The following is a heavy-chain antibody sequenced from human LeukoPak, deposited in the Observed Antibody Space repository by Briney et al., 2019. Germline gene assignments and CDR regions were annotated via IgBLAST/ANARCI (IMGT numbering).Heavy chain of an antibody. V-gene: IGHV3-20*04. Sequence: GGSLRLSCAASGFTFSSYEMNWVRQPPGKGLEWVSGLQRNGGSTGYADSVKGRFTISRDNAKNSLYLQMNSLTAEDTALYYCASGLGYGDYAFDFWGQGTLVTVSS. CDR2: LQRNGGST. CDR3: ASGLGYGDYAFDF. D-gene: IGHD4-17*01. CDR1: GFTFSSYE. J-gene: IGHJ4*02.